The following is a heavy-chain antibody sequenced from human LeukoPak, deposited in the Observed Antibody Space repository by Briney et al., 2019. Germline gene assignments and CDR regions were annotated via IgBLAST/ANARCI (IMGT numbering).Heavy chain of an antibody. D-gene: IGHD5-18*01. V-gene: IGHV4-34*01. Sequence: SETLSLTCAVYGGSFSGYYWSWIRQPPGKGLEWIGEITRSGSTNYNPSLKSRVTISVDTSKNQFSLKLSSVTAADTAVYYCARSSRRGYSYGYRAHDYFAYWGQGTLVTVSS. CDR2: ITRSGST. CDR1: GGSFSGYY. CDR3: ARSSRRGYSYGYRAHDYFAY. J-gene: IGHJ4*02.